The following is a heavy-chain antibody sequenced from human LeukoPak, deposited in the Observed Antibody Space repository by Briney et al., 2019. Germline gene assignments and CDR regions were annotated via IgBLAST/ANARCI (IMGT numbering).Heavy chain of an antibody. CDR2: ITDSGGST. D-gene: IGHD6-19*01. CDR3: AKGKFRYSSGQVGGFHYYGMDV. J-gene: IGHJ6*02. V-gene: IGHV3-23*01. CDR1: GFTFSNYA. Sequence: GGSLRLSCAASGFTFSNYAMSWVRQAPGKGLEWVSAITDSGGSTYYADSVKGRFTISRDNSKDTLYLQMNSLRAEDTAVYYCAKGKFRYSSGQVGGFHYYGMDVWGQGTTVTVSS.